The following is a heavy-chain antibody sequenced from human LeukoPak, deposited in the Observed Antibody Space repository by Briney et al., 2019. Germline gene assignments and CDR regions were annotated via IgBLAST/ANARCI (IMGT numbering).Heavy chain of an antibody. CDR3: ARDGRGYSSSWFDY. Sequence: GGSLRLSCAASGFTFSSYAMSWVRQAPGKGLEWVSAISGSGGSTYYADSVQGRFTISRDNSKNTLYLQMNSLRAEDTAVYYCARDGRGYSSSWFDYWGQGTLVTVSS. CDR2: ISGSGGST. CDR1: GFTFSSYA. D-gene: IGHD6-13*01. V-gene: IGHV3-23*01. J-gene: IGHJ4*02.